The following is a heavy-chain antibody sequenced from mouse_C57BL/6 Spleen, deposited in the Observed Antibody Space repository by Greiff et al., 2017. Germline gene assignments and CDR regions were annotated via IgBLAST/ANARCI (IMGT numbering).Heavy chain of an antibody. CDR3: TRLYSNYDWYFDV. CDR1: GYTFTDYE. CDR2: IDPETGGT. V-gene: IGHV1-15*01. D-gene: IGHD2-5*01. Sequence: VQLQQSGAELVRPGASVTLSCKASGYTFTDYEMHWVKQTPVHGLEWIGAIDPETGGTAYNQKFKGKAILTADKSSSTAYMELRSLTSEDSAVYYCTRLYSNYDWYFDVWGTGTTVTVSS. J-gene: IGHJ1*03.